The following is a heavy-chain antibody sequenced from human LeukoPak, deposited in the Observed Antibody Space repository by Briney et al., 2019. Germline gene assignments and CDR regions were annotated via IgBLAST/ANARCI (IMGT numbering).Heavy chain of an antibody. D-gene: IGHD2-2*01. CDR2: INHSGST. J-gene: IGHJ6*03. CDR3: ARGPHGVVVPAAMPNYYYYYMDV. Sequence: SETLSLTCAVYGGSFSGYYWSWIRQPPGKGLEWIGEINHSGSTNYNPSLKSRATISVDTSKNQFSLKLSSVTAADTAVYYCARGPHGVVVPAAMPNYYYYYMDVWGKGTTVTVSS. CDR1: GGSFSGYY. V-gene: IGHV4-34*01.